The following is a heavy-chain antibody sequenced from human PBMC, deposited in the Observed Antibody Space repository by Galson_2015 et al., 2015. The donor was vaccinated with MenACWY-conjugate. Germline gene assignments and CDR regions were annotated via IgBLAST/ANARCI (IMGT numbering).Heavy chain of an antibody. D-gene: IGHD1-26*01. V-gene: IGHV5-51*01. J-gene: IGHJ6*02. CDR1: GYSFTNYW. CDR2: FNPANSET. Sequence: QSGAEVKKPGESLKISCKGSGYSFTNYWIGWVRQMPGKGLEWMGLFNPANSETRYSPSFQGQVTISADESISTAYLQWTSLKASDTAIYYCARHPPGGRGLDVWGRGTPVPVSS. CDR3: ARHPPGGRGLDV.